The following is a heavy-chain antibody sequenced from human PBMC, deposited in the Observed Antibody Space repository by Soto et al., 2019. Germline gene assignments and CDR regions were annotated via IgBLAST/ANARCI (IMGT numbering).Heavy chain of an antibody. D-gene: IGHD2-2*01. V-gene: IGHV1-18*01. CDR2: ISAYNGNT. J-gene: IGHJ6*03. CDR3: ARETSTVRHYYYYMDV. CDR1: GYTFTSYG. Sequence: GASVKVSCKASGYTFTSYGISWVRQAPGQGLEWMGWISAYNGNTNYAQKLQGRVTMTTDTSTSTAYMEMRSLRSDDTAVYYCARETSTVRHYYYYMDVWGKGTTVTVSS.